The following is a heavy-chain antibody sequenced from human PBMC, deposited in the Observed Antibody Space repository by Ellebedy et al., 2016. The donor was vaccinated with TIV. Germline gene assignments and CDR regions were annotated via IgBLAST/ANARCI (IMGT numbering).Heavy chain of an antibody. CDR1: GFTLADYA. CDR3: AKDLGRHRMTHAFDI. J-gene: IGHJ3*02. Sequence: PGGSLRLSCAPSGFTLADYAMHWVRPLAGKGLEWVSGISWKSGSIGYADSVKGRFTISRDNAKNSLYLQMNSLRAEDMGLYYCAKDLGRHRMTHAFDIWGQGTMVTVSS. V-gene: IGHV3-9*03. CDR2: ISWKSGSI.